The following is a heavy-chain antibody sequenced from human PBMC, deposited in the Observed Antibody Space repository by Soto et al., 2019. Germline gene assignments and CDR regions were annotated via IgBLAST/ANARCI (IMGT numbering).Heavy chain of an antibody. CDR3: ARGSGSYYAY. V-gene: IGHV4-61*01. CDR2: ITYSGRT. Sequence: QVQLQESGPGLVKPSETLSLTCTVSGASVSSGNYYWSWIRQPPGKGLECIGYITYSGRTNCNPSLTSRVTISIDTTKNQFSLKLSPVTAADTAVYYCARGSGSYYAYWGQGTLVTVSS. D-gene: IGHD1-26*01. CDR1: GASVSSGNYY. J-gene: IGHJ4*02.